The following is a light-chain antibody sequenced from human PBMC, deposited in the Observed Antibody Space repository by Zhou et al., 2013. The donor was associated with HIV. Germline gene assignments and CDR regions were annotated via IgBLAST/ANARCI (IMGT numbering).Light chain of an antibody. Sequence: DIQMTQSPPTLSASVGDRVTITCRASQSISTYLAWYQQKPGKAPNLLISKASRLESGVPSRFSGSGSGTEFTLTISNLQPDDFATYFCQHYYTFPNTFGQGTKLEIK. CDR2: KAS. CDR3: QHYYTFPNT. V-gene: IGKV1-5*03. J-gene: IGKJ2*01. CDR1: QSISTY.